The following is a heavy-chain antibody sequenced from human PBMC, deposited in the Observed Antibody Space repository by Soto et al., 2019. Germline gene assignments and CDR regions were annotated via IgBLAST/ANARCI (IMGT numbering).Heavy chain of an antibody. Sequence: GASVKFSCKASGGTFSSYAISWVRQAPGQGLEWMGGIIPIFGTANYAQKFQGRVTITADKSTSTAYMELSSLRSEDTAVYYRARGPCGGDCYSQTANYYYYYGMDVWGQGTTVTVSS. J-gene: IGHJ6*02. CDR1: GGTFSSYA. V-gene: IGHV1-69*06. CDR3: ARGPCGGDCYSQTANYYYYYGMDV. D-gene: IGHD2-21*02. CDR2: IIPIFGTA.